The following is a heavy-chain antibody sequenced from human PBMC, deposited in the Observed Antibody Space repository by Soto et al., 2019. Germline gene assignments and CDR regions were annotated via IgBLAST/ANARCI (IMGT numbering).Heavy chain of an antibody. CDR3: AKDWYGDYFDAVDI. V-gene: IGHV3-23*01. Sequence: EVQLLESGGGLVQTGGSLRLSCSASGFTFRNYAMSWIRQAPGKGLQWISTLDGSGSVTHYADSVKGRFTISRDNAKNTLFLQMSSLRVEDTATYFCAKDWYGDYFDAVDIWGQGTVVTVSS. CDR1: GFTFRNYA. J-gene: IGHJ3*02. D-gene: IGHD4-17*01. CDR2: LDGSGSVT.